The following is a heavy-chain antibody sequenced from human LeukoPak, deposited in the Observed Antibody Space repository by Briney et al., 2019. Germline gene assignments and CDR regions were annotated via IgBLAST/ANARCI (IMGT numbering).Heavy chain of an antibody. V-gene: IGHV3-7*01. Sequence: GGSLRLSCAASGFTFSSYWMSWVRQAPGKGLEWVANIKQDGSEKYYVDSVKGRFTISRDNAKNSLYLQMNSLRAEDTAVYYCASLLGSSGYSFDYWGQGTLVTVSS. CDR1: GFTFSSYW. J-gene: IGHJ4*02. CDR3: ASLLGSSGYSFDY. D-gene: IGHD3-22*01. CDR2: IKQDGSEK.